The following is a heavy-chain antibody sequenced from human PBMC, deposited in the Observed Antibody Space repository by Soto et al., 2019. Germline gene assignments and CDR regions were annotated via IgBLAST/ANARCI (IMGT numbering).Heavy chain of an antibody. CDR3: ARDRGRTYCSSTTCFGWFDP. CDR1: GFTFSSYG. V-gene: IGHV3-33*01. Sequence: VPLVESGGGVVQPGRSLRLSCAASGFTFSSYGMHWVRQGPGKGLEWVAVIWYDGNNKYYADSVKGRFTISRANSKNTLDLQMNSLRAEDTAVYYCARDRGRTYCSSTTCFGWFDPWGQGTLVTVSS. D-gene: IGHD2-2*01. CDR2: IWYDGNNK. J-gene: IGHJ5*02.